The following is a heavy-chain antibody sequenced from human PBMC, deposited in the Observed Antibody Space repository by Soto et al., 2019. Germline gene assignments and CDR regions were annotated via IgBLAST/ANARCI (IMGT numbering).Heavy chain of an antibody. CDR3: AREKRRGYSGYDGKWYYHHYGMDV. D-gene: IGHD5-12*01. CDR2: INPNSGGT. J-gene: IGHJ6*01. V-gene: IGHV1-2*04. Sequence: ASVKVSCKASGYTFTGYYMHWVRQAPGQGLERMGWINPNSGGTNYAQKFQGWVTMTRDTSISTAYMELSRLRSDDTAVYYCAREKRRGYSGYDGKWYYHHYGMDV. CDR1: GYTFTGYY.